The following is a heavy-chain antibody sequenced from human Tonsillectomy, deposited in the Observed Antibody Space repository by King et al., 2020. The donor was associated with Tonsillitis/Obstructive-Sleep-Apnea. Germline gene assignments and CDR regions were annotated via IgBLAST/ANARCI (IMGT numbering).Heavy chain of an antibody. CDR2: INAGNGNT. CDR3: ARDGGGNGSDYYYYYMDV. V-gene: IGHV1-3*01. J-gene: IGHJ6*03. CDR1: GYTFTSYA. D-gene: IGHD4-23*01. Sequence: QLVQSGAEVKKPGASVKVSCKASGYTFTSYAMHWVRPAPGQRLEWMGWINAGNGNTKYSQTFQGRVTITRDTSASTAYMELSSLRSEDTAVYYCARDGGGNGSDYYYYYMDVCGQGTTVTVSS.